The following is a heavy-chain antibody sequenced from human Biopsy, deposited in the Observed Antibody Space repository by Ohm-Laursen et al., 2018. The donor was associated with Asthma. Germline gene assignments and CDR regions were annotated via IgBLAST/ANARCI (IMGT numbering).Heavy chain of an antibody. CDR3: ARHWDWGSFFDY. V-gene: IGHV4-39*01. D-gene: IGHD7-27*01. CDR1: GGSIISSSW. Sequence: SDTLSLTWTVSGGSIISSSWWSWVRQPPGKGLEWMGSISYTGSAYHNPSLKSRVTISVDTSKNHFSLKLSSVTAADTAVYYCARHWDWGSFFDYWGQGTPVTVSS. CDR2: ISYTGSA. J-gene: IGHJ4*02.